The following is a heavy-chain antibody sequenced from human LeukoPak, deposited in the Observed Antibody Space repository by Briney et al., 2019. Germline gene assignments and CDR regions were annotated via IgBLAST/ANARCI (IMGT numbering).Heavy chain of an antibody. Sequence: SETLSLTCTVSGGSISSSSYYWGWIRQPPGKGLEWIGSIYYSGSTYYNPSLKSRVTISVDTSKNQFSLKLSSVTAADTAVYYCARDWGYYDILTGPLLDYYYMDVWGKGTTVTISS. CDR2: IYYSGST. J-gene: IGHJ6*03. CDR1: GGSISSSSYY. CDR3: ARDWGYYDILTGPLLDYYYMDV. V-gene: IGHV4-39*07. D-gene: IGHD3-9*01.